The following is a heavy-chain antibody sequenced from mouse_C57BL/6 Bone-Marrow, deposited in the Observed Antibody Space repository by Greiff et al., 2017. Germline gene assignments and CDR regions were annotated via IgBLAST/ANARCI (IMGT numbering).Heavy chain of an antibody. Sequence: QVQLQQPGAELVRPGSSVKLSCKASGYIFTSYWMHWVKQRPIQGLEWIGNIDPSDSETHYNQKFKDKATLTVDKSSSTAYMQLSSLTSEDSAVYYCARDRYYYGSSLWYFDVWGTGTTVTVSS. J-gene: IGHJ1*03. V-gene: IGHV1-52*01. CDR3: ARDRYYYGSSLWYFDV. CDR2: IDPSDSET. CDR1: GYIFTSYW. D-gene: IGHD1-1*01.